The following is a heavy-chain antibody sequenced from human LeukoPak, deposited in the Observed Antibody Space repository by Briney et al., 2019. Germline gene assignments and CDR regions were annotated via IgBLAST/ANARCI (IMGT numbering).Heavy chain of an antibody. V-gene: IGHV1-46*01. J-gene: IGHJ4*02. Sequence: GASVKVSCKASGYTFTSYYMHWVRQAPGQGFEWMGIINPSGGSTSYAQKFQGRVTMTRDTSTSTVYMELSSLRSEDTAVYYCAGDPLRQQLVQATPFYYWGQGTQVTVSS. CDR1: GYTFTSYY. CDR3: AGDPLRQQLVQATPFYY. D-gene: IGHD6-13*01. CDR2: INPSGGST.